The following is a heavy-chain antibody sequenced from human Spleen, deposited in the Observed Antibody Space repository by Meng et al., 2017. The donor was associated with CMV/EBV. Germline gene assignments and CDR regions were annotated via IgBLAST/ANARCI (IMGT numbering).Heavy chain of an antibody. D-gene: IGHD3-22*01. CDR1: GFTFSTYW. V-gene: IGHV3-7*01. CDR2: INQDGGEK. J-gene: IGHJ5*02. Sequence: GESLKISCAASGFTFSTYWMSWVRQAPGKGLEWVANINQDGGEKYYVDSVKGRFTISRDNAKNSLYLQMNRLRAEDTAVYYCARDYYNSSGWGGFDPWGQGTLVTVSS. CDR3: ARDYYNSSGWGGFDP.